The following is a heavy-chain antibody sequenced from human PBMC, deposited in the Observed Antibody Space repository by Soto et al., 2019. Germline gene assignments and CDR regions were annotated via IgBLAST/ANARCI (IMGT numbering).Heavy chain of an antibody. J-gene: IGHJ6*02. CDR3: ARSHSSSSSDYYYYYGMDV. V-gene: IGHV3-48*03. CDR1: GFTFSSYE. D-gene: IGHD6-6*01. CDR2: ISSSGSTI. Sequence: EVQLVESGGGLVQPGGSLRLSCAASGFTFSSYEKNWVRQAPGKGLEWVSYISSSGSTIYYADSVKGRFTISRDNAKNSLYLQMNSLRAEDTAVYYCARSHSSSSSDYYYYYGMDVWGQGTTVTVSS.